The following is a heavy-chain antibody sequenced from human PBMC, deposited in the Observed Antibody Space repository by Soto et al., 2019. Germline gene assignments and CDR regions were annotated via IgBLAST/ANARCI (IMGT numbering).Heavy chain of an antibody. J-gene: IGHJ6*02. CDR1: GFTFNNYG. D-gene: IGHD3-16*01. Sequence: QVQLVESGGGVVQPGRSLRLSCAASGFTFNNYGMHWVRQAPGKGLEWVAVISYDGSSQFYADSVKGRFTISRDYSKNTLYLQMNSLRPEDTAVYYCAKDSKGGVDTSVITSYYYYGLDVWGQGTTVTVSS. CDR2: ISYDGSSQ. CDR3: AKDSKGGVDTSVITSYYYYGLDV. V-gene: IGHV3-30*18.